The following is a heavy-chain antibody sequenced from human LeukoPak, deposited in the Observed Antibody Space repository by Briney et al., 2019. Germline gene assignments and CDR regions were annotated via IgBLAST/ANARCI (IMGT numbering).Heavy chain of an antibody. D-gene: IGHD4-11*01. CDR1: GYTFTGYY. J-gene: IGHJ1*01. CDR2: INPNSGGT. Sequence: ASVKVSCKASGYTFTGYYMHWVRQAPGQGLEWMGWINPNSGGTNYVQKFQGRVTMTRDTSVSTAYMELSRLRSDDTAVYYCAVTTVTTVGYFQHWGQGTLVTVSS. CDR3: AVTTVTTVGYFQH. V-gene: IGHV1-2*02.